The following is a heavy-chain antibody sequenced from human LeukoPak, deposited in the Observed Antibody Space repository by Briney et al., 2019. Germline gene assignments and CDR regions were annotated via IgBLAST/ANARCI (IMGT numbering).Heavy chain of an antibody. J-gene: IGHJ4*02. Sequence: PSETLSLTCAVSGGSISSGGYSWSWIRQPPGKGLEWIGYIYHSGSTYYNPSLKSRVTISVDRSKNQFSLKLSSVTAADTAVYYCAGGDSSGYRVRFDYWGQGTLVTVSS. CDR2: IYHSGST. CDR1: GGSISSGGYS. CDR3: AGGDSSGYRVRFDY. V-gene: IGHV4-30-2*01. D-gene: IGHD3-22*01.